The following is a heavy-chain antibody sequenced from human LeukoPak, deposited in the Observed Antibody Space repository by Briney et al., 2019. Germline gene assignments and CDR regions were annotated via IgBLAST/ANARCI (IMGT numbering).Heavy chain of an antibody. Sequence: ASVKVSCKVSGYTLTELSMHWVRQAPGKGLEWMGGFDPEDGETIYAQKFQGRVTMTEDTSTDTAYMELSSLRSEDTAVYYCATGIVVVPAAMSSGYYYYMGVWGKGTTVTVSS. CDR2: FDPEDGET. D-gene: IGHD2-2*01. CDR1: GYTLTELS. V-gene: IGHV1-24*01. CDR3: ATGIVVVPAAMSSGYYYYMGV. J-gene: IGHJ6*03.